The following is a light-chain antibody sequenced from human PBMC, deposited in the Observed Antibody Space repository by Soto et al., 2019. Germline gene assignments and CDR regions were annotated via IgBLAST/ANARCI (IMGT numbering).Light chain of an antibody. J-gene: IGKJ2*01. Sequence: IVVTQSPGNLSLSPGERANLSCRASQSISYNYLSWYQHKPGQAPRLLIYDASSRANAIPDSFNGRGSGTDFTLTSSSMEPEDFAVYYCQQYGNSPYAFGQGNKLEI. V-gene: IGKV3-20*01. CDR3: QQYGNSPYA. CDR1: QSISYNY. CDR2: DAS.